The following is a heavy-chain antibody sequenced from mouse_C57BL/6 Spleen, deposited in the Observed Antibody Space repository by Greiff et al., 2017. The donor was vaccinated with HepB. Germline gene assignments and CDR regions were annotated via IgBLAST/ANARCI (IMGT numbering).Heavy chain of an antibody. J-gene: IGHJ4*01. CDR3: VRRVYAMEY. V-gene: IGHV10-1*01. CDR1: GFSFNTYA. CDR2: IRSKSNNYAT. Sequence: EVQLVESGGGLVQPKGSLKLSCAASGFSFNTYAMNWVRQAPGKGLDWVARIRSKSNNYATYYADSVKDRFTISRDDSESMVYLQMNNLNTEDTAMYYCVRRVYAMEYWGQGTSVTVSS.